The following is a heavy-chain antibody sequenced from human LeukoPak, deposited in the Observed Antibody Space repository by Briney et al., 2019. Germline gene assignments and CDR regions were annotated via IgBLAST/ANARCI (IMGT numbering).Heavy chain of an antibody. V-gene: IGHV3-7*01. CDR3: ARDLAGWFGRFDP. CDR2: IKQDGSEK. Sequence: GGSLRLSCAASGFTFSSYWMSWVRQAPGKGLEWVANIKQDGSEKYYVDSVKGRFTISRDNAKNSLYLQMNSLRAEDTAVYYCARDLAGWFGRFDPWGQGTLVTVSS. J-gene: IGHJ5*02. CDR1: GFTFSSYW. D-gene: IGHD3-10*01.